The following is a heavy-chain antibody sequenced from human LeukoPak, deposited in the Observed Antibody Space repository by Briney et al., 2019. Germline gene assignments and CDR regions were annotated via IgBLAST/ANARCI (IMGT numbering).Heavy chain of an antibody. CDR3: ASLDY. J-gene: IGHJ4*02. Sequence: GGSLRLSCAASGFTFSGSWMNWVRQAPGKGLEWVANIKQDGSEKYYVDSVKGRFTISRGNAKNSLYLQMNTLRAEDTAVYYCASLDYWGQGTLVTVSS. CDR2: IKQDGSEK. CDR1: GFTFSGSW. V-gene: IGHV3-7*01.